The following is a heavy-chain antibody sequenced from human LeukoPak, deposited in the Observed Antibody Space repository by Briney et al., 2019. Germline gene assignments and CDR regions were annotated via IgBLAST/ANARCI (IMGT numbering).Heavy chain of an antibody. CDR3: AGAYDSVY. J-gene: IGHJ4*02. Sequence: GGSLRLSCAASGFTFSSYGMNWVRQAPGKGLEWVAVIWYDGSKKYYADSVKGRFTISRDNSKNTLYLQMNSLRAEDAAVYYCAGAYDSVYWGQGTLVTVSS. CDR1: GFTFSSYG. CDR2: IWYDGSKK. D-gene: IGHD3-22*01. V-gene: IGHV3-33*01.